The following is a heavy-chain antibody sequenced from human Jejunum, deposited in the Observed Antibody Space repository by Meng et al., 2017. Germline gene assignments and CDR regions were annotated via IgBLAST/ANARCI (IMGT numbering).Heavy chain of an antibody. V-gene: IGHV7-4-1*02. CDR2: INTNTGTP. CDR1: GYTVTDDA. D-gene: IGHD2-21*02. CDR3: SRGGILVVTATPERLDP. Sequence: QVQRVSFWSELKKPGASVKVSCKASGYTVTDDAIHWVRQAPGQGLEWMGRINTNTGTPTYAQGFTGRFVFSVDTSVTTAYLQISSLDVEDTAVYYCSRGGILVVTATPERLDPWGQGTLVTVSS. J-gene: IGHJ5*02.